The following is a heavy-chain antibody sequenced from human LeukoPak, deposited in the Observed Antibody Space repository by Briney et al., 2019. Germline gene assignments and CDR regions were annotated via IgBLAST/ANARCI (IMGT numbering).Heavy chain of an antibody. J-gene: IGHJ4*02. D-gene: IGHD6-19*01. CDR3: ARGGIQVSGIDEFDY. V-gene: IGHV3-13*05. CDR2: IGIRGYP. Sequence: GGSLRLSCAASGFTFIDYDMHWVRQGMGKGLEWVSAIGIRGYPHYSGSVNGRFTHSRENAERSLYLQMNRLSAEEPAVYYCARGGIQVSGIDEFDYWGQGTLVTVSS. CDR1: GFTFIDYD.